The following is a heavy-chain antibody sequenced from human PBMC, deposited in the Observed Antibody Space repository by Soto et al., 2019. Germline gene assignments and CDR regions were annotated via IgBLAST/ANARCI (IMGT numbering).Heavy chain of an antibody. V-gene: IGHV4-59*01. J-gene: IGHJ6*02. CDR2: IYYSGST. Sequence: PSETLSLTCTVSGGSISSYYWSWIRQPPGKGLEWIGYIYYSGSTNYNPSLKSRVTISVDTSKNQFSLKLSSVTAADTAVYYCARDTEHIGYCSGGRCYDGYGMDVWGQGTTVTVSS. D-gene: IGHD2-15*01. CDR3: ARDTEHIGYCSGGRCYDGYGMDV. CDR1: GGSISSYY.